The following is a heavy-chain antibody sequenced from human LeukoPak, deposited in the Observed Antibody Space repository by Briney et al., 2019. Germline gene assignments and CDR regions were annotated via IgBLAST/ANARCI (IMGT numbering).Heavy chain of an antibody. CDR2: ISSSGSTI. D-gene: IGHD2-2*01. CDR3: ARDRVVSAATGYYYYGMDV. V-gene: IGHV3-48*03. J-gene: IGHJ6*02. Sequence: PGGSLRLSCAASGFTFNSYEMNWVRQAPGKGLEWVSYISSSGSTIYYADSVKGRFAISRDNAKNLSYLQMSSLRAEDTAVYYCARDRVVSAATGYYYYGMDVWGQGTTVTVSS. CDR1: GFTFNSYE.